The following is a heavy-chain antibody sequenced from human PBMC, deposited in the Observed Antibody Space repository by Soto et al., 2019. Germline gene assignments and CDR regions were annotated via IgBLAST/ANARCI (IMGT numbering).Heavy chain of an antibody. V-gene: IGHV1-3*01. CDR2: INAANGDT. D-gene: IGHD6-13*01. CDR1: GYTFTSYG. J-gene: IGHJ5*02. CDR3: VRRHVSATGIDWFDP. Sequence: QVQLVQSGTEVKKPGASVKVSCKASGYTFTSYGIHWVRQAPGQRLEWMGWINAANGDTKYSPKFQGRVTITSDTSASTAYMELSSLRSEDTAENYCVRRHVSATGIDWFDPWGQGTLVTVSS.